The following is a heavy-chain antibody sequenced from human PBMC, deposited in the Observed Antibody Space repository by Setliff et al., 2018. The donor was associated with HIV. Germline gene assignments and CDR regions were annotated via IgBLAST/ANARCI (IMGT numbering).Heavy chain of an antibody. Sequence: GGSLRLSCAASGFTFYKYAMGWVRQAPGKGLEWVSITSGTGGSPFYADSVEGRFTISRDNSKNTLYLQMNSLRAEDTAVYYCAKRSRIEVSRGGSSMYYFDYWGQGTLVTVSS. J-gene: IGHJ4*02. CDR1: GFTFYKYA. CDR2: TSGTGGSP. D-gene: IGHD6-6*01. V-gene: IGHV3-23*01. CDR3: AKRSRIEVSRGGSSMYYFDY.